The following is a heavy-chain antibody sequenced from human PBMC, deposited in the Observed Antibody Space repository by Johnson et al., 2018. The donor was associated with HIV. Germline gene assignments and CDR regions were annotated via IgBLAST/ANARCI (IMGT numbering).Heavy chain of an antibody. CDR2: IYSGGDT. CDR1: GFIVRSNY. J-gene: IGHJ3*02. CDR3: TRVSSTSWALDI. V-gene: IGHV3-66*01. Sequence: VQLVESGGCLVQPGGSLRLSCAASGFIVRSNYMNWVRQAPGKGLEWVSVIYSGGDTYYSDSVMGRFTISRDTSKNTLYLQMNSLRGDDTVVYYCTRVSSTSWALDIWGQGTLVTVSS. D-gene: IGHD2-15*01.